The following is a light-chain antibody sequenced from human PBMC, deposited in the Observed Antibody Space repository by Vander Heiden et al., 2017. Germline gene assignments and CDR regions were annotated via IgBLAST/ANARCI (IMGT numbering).Light chain of an antibody. CDR1: HDISND. CDR2: GAS. J-gene: IGKJ5*01. V-gene: IGKV1-33*01. CDR3: QQYDNLPIT. Sequence: IQMTQSPSTLSASVGDRVPITCQASHDISNDLNWYQQKPGKAPKLLIYGASSLETGVPSRFSGSGSGADFTFTISSLQPEDIATYYCQQYDNLPITFGQGTRLEIK.